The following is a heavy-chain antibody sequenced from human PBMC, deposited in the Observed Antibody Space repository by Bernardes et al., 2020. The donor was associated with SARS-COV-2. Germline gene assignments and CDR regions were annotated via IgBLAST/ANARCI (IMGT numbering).Heavy chain of an antibody. Sequence: ASVKVSCKASGYTFTGYYMHWVRQAPRQGLEWMGWINPNSGGTNYAQKFQGRVTMTRDTSISTAYMELSRLRSDDTAVYYCARVGSCSSTSCRIYYYYYYGMDVWGQGTTVTVS. CDR3: ARVGSCSSTSCRIYYYYYYGMDV. CDR1: GYTFTGYY. J-gene: IGHJ6*02. V-gene: IGHV1-2*02. D-gene: IGHD2-2*01. CDR2: INPNSGGT.